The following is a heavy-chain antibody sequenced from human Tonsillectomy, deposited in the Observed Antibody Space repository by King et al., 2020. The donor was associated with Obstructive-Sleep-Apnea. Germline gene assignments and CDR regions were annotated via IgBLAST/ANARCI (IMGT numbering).Heavy chain of an antibody. Sequence: VQLQESGPGLVKPSQTLSLTCTVSGGSISSGDYYWSWIRQPPGKGLEWIGYIYYSGSTYYNPSLKSRVTISVDTSKNQFSLKLSSVTAADTAVYYCARDPSSIAAAGTDDAFDIWGHGTMVTVSS. D-gene: IGHD6-13*01. V-gene: IGHV4-30-4*01. CDR1: GGSISSGDYY. CDR2: IYYSGST. CDR3: ARDPSSIAAAGTDDAFDI. J-gene: IGHJ3*02.